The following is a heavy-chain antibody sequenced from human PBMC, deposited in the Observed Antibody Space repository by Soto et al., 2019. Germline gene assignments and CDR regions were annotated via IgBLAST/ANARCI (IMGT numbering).Heavy chain of an antibody. Sequence: SVKVSCKASGFTFTSSAVQWVRQARGQRLEWIGWIVVGSGNTNYAQKFQERVTITRDMSTSTAYMELSGLTSEDTAVYYCAADKGDSYGYGNYWGQGSLVTVSS. V-gene: IGHV1-58*01. CDR3: AADKGDSYGYGNY. J-gene: IGHJ4*02. CDR2: IVVGSGNT. D-gene: IGHD5-18*01. CDR1: GFTFTSSA.